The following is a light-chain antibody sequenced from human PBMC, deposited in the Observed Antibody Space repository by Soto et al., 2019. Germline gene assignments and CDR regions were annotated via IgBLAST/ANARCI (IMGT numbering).Light chain of an antibody. V-gene: IGKV1-5*03. CDR2: KAS. Sequence: QMTKSPATLSASVGDRVTITCRASQSISSWLACYQQKPAKATKLMIYKASSLESGVPSRFSGSGAGTEFTLTISILQHDDFANYYCQHYKMYHPWTFGQGTQVDI. J-gene: IGKJ1*01. CDR3: QHYKMYHPWT. CDR1: QSISSW.